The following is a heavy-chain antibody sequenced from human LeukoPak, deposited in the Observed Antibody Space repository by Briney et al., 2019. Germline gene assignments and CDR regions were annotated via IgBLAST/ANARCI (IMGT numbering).Heavy chain of an antibody. D-gene: IGHD3-10*01. CDR3: ARGGRITMARGTAKRTKNWFDP. J-gene: IGHJ5*02. Sequence: SETLSLTCAVYGGSFSGYYWSWIRQPPGKGLEWIGEINHSGSTNYNPSLKSRVTISVDTSKNQFSLKLSSVTAADTAVYYCARGGRITMARGTAKRTKNWFDPWGQGTLVTVSS. CDR1: GGSFSGYY. CDR2: INHSGST. V-gene: IGHV4-34*01.